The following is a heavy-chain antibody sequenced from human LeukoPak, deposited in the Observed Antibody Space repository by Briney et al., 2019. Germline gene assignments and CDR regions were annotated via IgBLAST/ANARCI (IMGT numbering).Heavy chain of an antibody. CDR2: INHSGST. D-gene: IGHD3-16*01. V-gene: IGHV4-34*01. CDR3: AREEGGTYDF. CDR1: GGXFSGYY. Sequence: SETLSLTCAVYGGXFSGYYCSWIRQPPGKGLEWIGEINHSGSTNYNPSLKSRVTISVDTSKNQFSLKLSSVTAADTAVYYCAREEGGTYDFWGQGTLVTVSS. J-gene: IGHJ4*02.